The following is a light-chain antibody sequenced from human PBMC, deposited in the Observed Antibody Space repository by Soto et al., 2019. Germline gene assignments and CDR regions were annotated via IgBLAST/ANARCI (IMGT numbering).Light chain of an antibody. J-gene: IGKJ2*01. V-gene: IGKV2-30*02. CDR2: QVS. CDR1: QSLIHSDGNTY. CDR3: MQGTHWPLYT. Sequence: DVVMTQSPLSLPVTVGQPASISCRSSQSLIHSDGNTYLNWFLQRPGQSPRRLIYQVSKRDSGVPDRCSGSGSGTDFTLKISWVEAEDVGVYYCMQGTHWPLYTFGQGTKLVIK.